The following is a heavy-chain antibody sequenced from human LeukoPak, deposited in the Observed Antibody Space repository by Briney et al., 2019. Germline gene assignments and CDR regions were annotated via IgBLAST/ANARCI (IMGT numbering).Heavy chain of an antibody. J-gene: IGHJ4*02. Sequence: PSETLSLTCAVYGGSFSGYYWSWIRQPPGKGLEWIGEINHSGSTNYNPSLKSRVTISVDTSKNQFSLELSSVTAADTAVYYCASGYCSSTSCYFFDYWGQGTLVTVSS. CDR1: GGSFSGYY. CDR3: ASGYCSSTSCYFFDY. D-gene: IGHD2-2*01. V-gene: IGHV4-34*01. CDR2: INHSGST.